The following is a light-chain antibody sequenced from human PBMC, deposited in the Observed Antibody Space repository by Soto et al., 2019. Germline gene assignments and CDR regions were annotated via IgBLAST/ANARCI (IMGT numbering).Light chain of an antibody. J-gene: IGLJ3*02. Sequence: QPVLTQPPSASGAPGQRVTISCTGSSSNIGAGYDAHWYHQVPGTSPKYLISGNNDRPSGVPDRFSGSKSGTSASLAITGLQAEDEGDYYCQAYDTSLRAGVFGGGTKLTVL. V-gene: IGLV1-40*01. CDR3: QAYDTSLRAGV. CDR2: GNN. CDR1: SSNIGAGYD.